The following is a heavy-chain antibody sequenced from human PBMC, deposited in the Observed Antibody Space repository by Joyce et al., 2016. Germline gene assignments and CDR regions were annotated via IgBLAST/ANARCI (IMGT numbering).Heavy chain of an antibody. CDR3: ARGADNSPLDY. CDR1: GFTVSSHY. CDR2: IYSGGST. V-gene: IGHV3-53*01. D-gene: IGHD1-14*01. J-gene: IGHJ4*02. Sequence: EVQLVESGGGLIQPGGSLRLSCAASGFTVSSHYMSWVRQAPGKGLEWVSLIYSGGSTFYADSVKGRFTISRDNSKNTLFLQMNSLRAEDTAVYYCARGADNSPLDYWGQGTLVTVSS.